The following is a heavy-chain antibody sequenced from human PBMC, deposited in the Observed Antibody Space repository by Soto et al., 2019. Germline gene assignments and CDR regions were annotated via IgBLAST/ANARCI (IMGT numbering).Heavy chain of an antibody. CDR3: ARDAFIAAAVVHGMDV. Sequence: SVKVSCKASGGTFSSYAISWVRQAPGQGLEWMGGIIPIFGTANYAQKFQGRVTITADESTSTAYMELSSLRSEDTAVYYCARDAFIAAAVVHGMDVWGQGTTVTVSS. J-gene: IGHJ6*02. D-gene: IGHD6-13*01. V-gene: IGHV1-69*13. CDR1: GGTFSSYA. CDR2: IIPIFGTA.